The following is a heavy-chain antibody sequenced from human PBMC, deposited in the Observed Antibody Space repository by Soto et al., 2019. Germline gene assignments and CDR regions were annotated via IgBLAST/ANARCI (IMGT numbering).Heavy chain of an antibody. CDR2: IYYSGST. CDR1: GGSISSYY. V-gene: IGHV4-59*01. Sequence: NPSETLSLTCTVSGGSISSYYWSWIRQPPGKGLEWIGYIYYSGSTNYNPSLKSRVTISVDTSKNQFSLKLSSVTAADTAVYYCARESIAVAEGGIYYFDYWGQGTLVTVSS. J-gene: IGHJ4*02. D-gene: IGHD6-19*01. CDR3: ARESIAVAEGGIYYFDY.